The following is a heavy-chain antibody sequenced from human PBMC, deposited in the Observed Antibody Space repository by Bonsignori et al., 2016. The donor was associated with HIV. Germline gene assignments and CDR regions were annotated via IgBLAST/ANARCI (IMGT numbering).Heavy chain of an antibody. Sequence: WIRQPPGKGLEWIGSMYYSGRTYYNPSLKSRVTISVDTSKNQFSLKLSSVTAADTAVYYCTRVGFLEWFDAFDIWGQGTMVTVSS. D-gene: IGHD3-3*01. CDR2: MYYSGRT. V-gene: IGHV4-39*07. J-gene: IGHJ3*02. CDR3: TRVGFLEWFDAFDI.